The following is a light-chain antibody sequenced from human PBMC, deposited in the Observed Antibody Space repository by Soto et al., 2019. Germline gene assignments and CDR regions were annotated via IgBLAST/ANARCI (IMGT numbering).Light chain of an antibody. J-gene: IGLJ2*01. V-gene: IGLV2-14*01. Sequence: QSALTQPASVSGSPGQSITISCTGTSSDVGGYSYVSWYQQHPGKSPKLMIYEVRNRPSGVSNRFSSSKSGNTASLSISGLQAEDEGNYYWSSYGCINSVVVFGGGARLTFL. CDR2: EVR. CDR3: SSYGCINSVVV. CDR1: SSDVGGYSY.